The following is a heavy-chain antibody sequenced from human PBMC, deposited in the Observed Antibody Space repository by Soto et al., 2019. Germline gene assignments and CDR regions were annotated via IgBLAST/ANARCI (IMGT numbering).Heavy chain of an antibody. J-gene: IGHJ4*02. Sequence: CAASAFTFKNYWMHWVRQKPGKGPVWVSRINGDGSFTSYADAVKGRFTISRDNAKNTLSLQMNSLRAEDTAVYYCAREIYDAYDSSGFDHWGQGTLVTVSS. CDR1: AFTFKNYW. CDR2: INGDGSFT. V-gene: IGHV3-74*01. CDR3: AREIYDAYDSSGFDH. D-gene: IGHD3-22*01.